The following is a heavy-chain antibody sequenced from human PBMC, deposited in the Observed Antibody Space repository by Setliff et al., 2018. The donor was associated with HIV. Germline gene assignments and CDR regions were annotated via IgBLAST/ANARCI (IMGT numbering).Heavy chain of an antibody. J-gene: IGHJ6*03. V-gene: IGHV2-70*11. D-gene: IGHD3-16*01. CDR2: IDWDDNK. Sequence: SGPTLVNPTQTLTLTCTFSGFSLTSTSMCVSWIRQPPGEALEWLGRIDWDDNKYYSESLRSRLTISKDTSKNQVVLTMTNMDPVDTATHFCARGRGMSYYYYYMDVWGKGTTVTVSS. CDR3: ARGRGMSYYYYYMDV. CDR1: GFSLTSTSMC.